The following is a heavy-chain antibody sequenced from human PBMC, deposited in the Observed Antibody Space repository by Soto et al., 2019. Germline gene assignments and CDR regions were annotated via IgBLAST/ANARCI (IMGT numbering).Heavy chain of an antibody. V-gene: IGHV3-30-3*01. CDR1: GFTFSPYT. CDR2: ISYDGSTE. D-gene: IGHD2-21*02. J-gene: IGHJ4*02. CDR3: ARGGGFCGGDCYKGGIDY. Sequence: QVQLVESGGGVVQPGRSLRLSCAASGFTFSPYTMHWVRQTPGKGLEWVAGISYDGSTEYNPDSVKGRFTISRDNPKNTVYLQMNSLRPEDTAIYYCARGGGFCGGDCYKGGIDYWGQGTLVTVAS.